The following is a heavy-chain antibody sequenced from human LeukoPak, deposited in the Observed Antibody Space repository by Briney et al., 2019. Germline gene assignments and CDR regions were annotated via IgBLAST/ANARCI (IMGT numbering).Heavy chain of an antibody. CDR3: ATRVIAAAGTNWFDP. CDR2: IYYSGST. D-gene: IGHD6-13*01. V-gene: IGHV4-39*07. J-gene: IGHJ5*02. CDR1: GDSISSNSYY. Sequence: SETLSLTCTVSGDSISSNSYYWGWIRQPPGKGLEWIGSIYYSGSTYYNPSLKSRITISVDTSKNQFSLKLSSVTAADTAVYYCATRVIAAAGTNWFDPWGQGTLVTVSS.